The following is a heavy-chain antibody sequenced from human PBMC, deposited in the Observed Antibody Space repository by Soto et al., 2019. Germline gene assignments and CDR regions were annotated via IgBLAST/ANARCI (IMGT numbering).Heavy chain of an antibody. V-gene: IGHV4-59*08. D-gene: IGHD3-9*01. CDR2: IFYFGST. J-gene: IGHJ4*02. CDR3: PSHSPDFAWLSQFDF. Sequence: SETLSLTCTVSGGSISSYYWSWIRQTPGKGLEWIGYIFYFGSTNYNPSLKSRVTLSIDTPKNQLSLQLSSVTAAATAVYYCPSHSPDFAWLSQFDFWGQGTLVTVSS. CDR1: GGSISSYY.